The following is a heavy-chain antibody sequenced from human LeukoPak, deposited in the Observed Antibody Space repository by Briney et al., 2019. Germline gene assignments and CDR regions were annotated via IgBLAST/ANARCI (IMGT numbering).Heavy chain of an antibody. CDR2: VTGNGDTT. CDR1: GFTFRNYA. J-gene: IGHJ5*01. Sequence: GGSLRLSCAASGFTFRNYAMTWVRQAPGKGLEWVSVVTGNGDTTYYADSLKGRFTISRDNSRNTLYVQMNSLRAEDTAVYHCARHAADCTTSACHISCGHGTLVTVSS. V-gene: IGHV3-23*01. CDR3: ARHAADCTTSACHIS. D-gene: IGHD2-8*01.